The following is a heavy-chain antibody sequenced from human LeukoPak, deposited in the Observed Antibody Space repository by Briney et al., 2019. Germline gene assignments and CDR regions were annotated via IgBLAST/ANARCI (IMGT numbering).Heavy chain of an antibody. Sequence: PSQTLSLTCTVSGGSISSGDYYWSWIRQPPGKGLEWIGYIYYSGSTYYNPSLKGRVTISVDTSKNQFSLKLSSVTAADTAVYYCARGWGYCSSTSCRESAWFDPWGQGTLVTVSS. V-gene: IGHV4-30-4*08. CDR1: GGSISSGDYY. CDR3: ARGWGYCSSTSCRESAWFDP. D-gene: IGHD2-2*01. CDR2: IYYSGST. J-gene: IGHJ5*02.